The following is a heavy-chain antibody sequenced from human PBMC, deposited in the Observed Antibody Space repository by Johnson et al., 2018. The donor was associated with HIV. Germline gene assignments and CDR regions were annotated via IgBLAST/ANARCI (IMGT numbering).Heavy chain of an antibody. V-gene: IGHV3-30*03. J-gene: IGHJ3*02. CDR2: ISYDGSNK. D-gene: IGHD2-8*02. Sequence: QVQLVESGGGVVQPGRSLRLSCAASGFTFSSYDMHWVRQAPGKGLEWVALISYDGSNKYHADSVKGRFTISRDNSKNTLYLQMNSLKTEDTAVYYCTTEILVRAFDIWGQGTMVTVSS. CDR3: TTEILVRAFDI. CDR1: GFTFSSYD.